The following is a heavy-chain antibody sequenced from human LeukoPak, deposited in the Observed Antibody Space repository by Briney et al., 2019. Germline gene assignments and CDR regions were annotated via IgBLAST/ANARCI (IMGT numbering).Heavy chain of an antibody. Sequence: PGGSLRLSCAASGFTFSNAWMSWVRQAPGEGLEWLGRIKSKVHGETIDYAAPVKGRFTISRDDSKNTLYLEMNSLKTEDTAVYYCTTVWGGDWGQGTLVTVFS. V-gene: IGHV3-15*01. CDR2: IKSKVHGETI. D-gene: IGHD7-27*01. CDR1: GFTFSNAW. J-gene: IGHJ1*01. CDR3: TTVWGGD.